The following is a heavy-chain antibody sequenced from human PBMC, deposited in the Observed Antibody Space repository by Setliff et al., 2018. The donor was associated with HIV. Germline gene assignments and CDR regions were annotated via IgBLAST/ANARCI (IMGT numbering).Heavy chain of an antibody. D-gene: IGHD1-26*01. CDR1: GFTFSSYG. CDR2: IRYDGSNK. J-gene: IGHJ4*02. Sequence: GGSLRLSCAASGFTFSSYGMHWVRQAPGKGLEWVAFIRYDGSNKYYADSVKGRFTISRDNAKNSLYLQMNSLRAKDTAVYYCARRSGSYRDFDYWGQGILVTVSS. CDR3: ARRSGSYRDFDY. V-gene: IGHV3-30*02.